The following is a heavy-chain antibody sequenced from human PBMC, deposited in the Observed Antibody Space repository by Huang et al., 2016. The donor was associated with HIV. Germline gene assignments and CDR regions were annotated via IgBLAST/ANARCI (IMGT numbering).Heavy chain of an antibody. Sequence: EVQLVESGGGLVQPGRSLRLSCAAPGFTFADYAMHWVRQAPGKGLEWVSGSSWNSGSIGYADSVKGRFTISRDNAKNSLYLQMNSLRAEDTALYYCARRGVMVRGAHFDYWGLGTLVTVSS. CDR3: ARRGVMVRGAHFDY. V-gene: IGHV3-9*01. CDR1: GFTFADYA. J-gene: IGHJ4*02. D-gene: IGHD3-10*01. CDR2: SSWNSGSI.